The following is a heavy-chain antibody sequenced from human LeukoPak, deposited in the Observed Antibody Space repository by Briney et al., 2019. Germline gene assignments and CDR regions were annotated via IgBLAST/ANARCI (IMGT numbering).Heavy chain of an antibody. CDR1: GGSISSYY. D-gene: IGHD6-19*01. J-gene: IGHJ5*02. Sequence: PSETLSLTCTVSGGSISSYYWSWIRQPPGKGLEWIGYIYYSGSTNYNPSLKSRVTISVDTSKNQFSLKLSSVTAADTAVYYCARTSGWSNWFDPWGQGTLVTVSS. CDR2: IYYSGST. V-gene: IGHV4-59*01. CDR3: ARTSGWSNWFDP.